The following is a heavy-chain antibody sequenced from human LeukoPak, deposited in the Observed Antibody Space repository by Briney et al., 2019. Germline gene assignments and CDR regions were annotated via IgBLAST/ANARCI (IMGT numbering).Heavy chain of an antibody. J-gene: IGHJ1*01. CDR3: AKGGSGWAPEYFQH. V-gene: IGHV3-43D*03. CDR1: GFTFDDYA. Sequence: GGSLRLSCAASGFTFDDYAMHWVRQAPGKGLEWVSLISWDGGSTYYADSVKGRFTISRDNSKNSLYLQMNSLRAEDTALYYCAKGGSGWAPEYFQHWSQGTLVTVSS. D-gene: IGHD6-19*01. CDR2: ISWDGGST.